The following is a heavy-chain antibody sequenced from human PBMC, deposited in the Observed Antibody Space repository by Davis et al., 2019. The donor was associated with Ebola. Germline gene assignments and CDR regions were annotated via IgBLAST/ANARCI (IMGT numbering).Heavy chain of an antibody. D-gene: IGHD6-13*01. Sequence: HTGGSLRLSCTASGFTFSNYWMHWVRQAPGKGLVCVSRINTDGSSTSYADSVKGRFTISRDNAKNTLYLQMNSLRAEDTAVYYCAKDNFAGQQLVRYYYYGMDVWGQGTTVTVSS. CDR2: INTDGSST. CDR1: GFTFSNYW. V-gene: IGHV3-74*01. CDR3: AKDNFAGQQLVRYYYYGMDV. J-gene: IGHJ6*02.